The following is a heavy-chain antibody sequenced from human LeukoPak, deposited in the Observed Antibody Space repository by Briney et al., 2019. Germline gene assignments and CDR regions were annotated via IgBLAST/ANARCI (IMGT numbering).Heavy chain of an antibody. CDR3: ARLRRAWGGAVAQNYYYYYMDV. CDR2: INHSGST. J-gene: IGHJ6*03. CDR1: GGSFSGYY. V-gene: IGHV4-34*01. Sequence: SETLSLTCAVYGGSFSGYYWSWIRQPPGEGLEWIGEINHSGSTNYNPSLKSRVTISVDTSKNQFSLKLSSVTAADTAVYYCARLRRAWGGAVAQNYYYYYMDVWGKGTTVTISS. D-gene: IGHD3-16*01.